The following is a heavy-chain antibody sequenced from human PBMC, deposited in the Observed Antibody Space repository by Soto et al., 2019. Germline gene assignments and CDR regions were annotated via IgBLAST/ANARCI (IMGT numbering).Heavy chain of an antibody. J-gene: IGHJ4*02. CDR1: GGSITNYY. CDR2: IYYSGST. CDR3: TRHDVFCTGGTCVGPYFDY. V-gene: IGHV4-59*08. Sequence: PSETLSLTCSVSGGSITNYYWSWFRQPPGKGLEWIGYIYYSGSTNYNPSLKSRVTISVDTSKNQFSLKLSSVTAADTAVYYCTRHDVFCTGGTCVGPYFDYWGQGTLVTVSS. D-gene: IGHD2-15*01.